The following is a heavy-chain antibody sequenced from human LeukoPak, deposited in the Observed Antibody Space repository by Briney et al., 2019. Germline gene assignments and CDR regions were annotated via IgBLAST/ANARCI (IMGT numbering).Heavy chain of an antibody. CDR3: ARSRYCSSTSCYLPAT. J-gene: IGHJ5*02. CDR1: GFTFSSYA. V-gene: IGHV3-30-3*01. D-gene: IGHD2-2*01. CDR2: ISYDGSNK. Sequence: HPGGSLRLSCAASGFTFSSYAMHWVRQAPGKGLERVAVISYDGSNKYYADSVKGRFTISRDNSKNTLYLQMNSLRVEDTAVYYCARSRYCSSTSCYLPATWGQGTLVTVSS.